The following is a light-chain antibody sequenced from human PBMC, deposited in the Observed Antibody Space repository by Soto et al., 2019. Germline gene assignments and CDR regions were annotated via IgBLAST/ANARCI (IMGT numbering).Light chain of an antibody. V-gene: IGKV3-20*01. J-gene: IGKJ1*01. CDR2: GSS. CDR1: QSVSSTF. CDR3: HQYDSSRT. Sequence: EIVLTQSPGTLSLSPGERATLSCRASQSVSSTFLAWYQQKPGQAPRVLIYGSSARAAGIPDRFSGSGSGTDFTLTISRLEPEDCAVYYCHQYDSSRTFGQGTKVEMK.